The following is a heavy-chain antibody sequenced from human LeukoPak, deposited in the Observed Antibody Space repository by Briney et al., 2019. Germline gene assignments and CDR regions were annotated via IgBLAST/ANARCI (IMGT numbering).Heavy chain of an antibody. J-gene: IGHJ3*02. Sequence: SETLSLTCAVYGGSLSGHYWSWISQPRGKGLEWIGEINHSGSTNYNPSLKSRVTISVDTSKNQFSLKLSSVTAADTAVYYCARETPIYFDWLYPFANRERSGAFDIWGQGTMVTVSS. V-gene: IGHV4-34*01. CDR1: GGSLSGHY. CDR2: INHSGST. CDR3: ARETPIYFDWLYPFANRERSGAFDI. D-gene: IGHD3-9*01.